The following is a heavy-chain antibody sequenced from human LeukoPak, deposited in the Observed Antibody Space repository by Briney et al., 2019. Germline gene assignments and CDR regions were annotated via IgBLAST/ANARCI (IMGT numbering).Heavy chain of an antibody. J-gene: IGHJ4*02. Sequence: SETLSLTCTVSGGSISSSSYYWGWIRQPPGKGLEWIGSIYYSGSTYYNPSLKSRVTISVDTSKNQFSLKLSSVTAADTAVYYCARLGGRDYVWGSYRLRWENYFDYWGQGTLVTVSS. CDR2: IYYSGST. V-gene: IGHV4-39*01. CDR1: GGSISSSSYY. D-gene: IGHD3-16*02. CDR3: ARLGGRDYVWGSYRLRWENYFDY.